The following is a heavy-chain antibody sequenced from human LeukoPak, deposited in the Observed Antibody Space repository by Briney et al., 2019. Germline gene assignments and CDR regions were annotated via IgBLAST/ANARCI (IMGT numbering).Heavy chain of an antibody. V-gene: IGHV3-30*02. D-gene: IGHD1-26*01. J-gene: IGHJ4*02. CDR2: IRYDGSNK. CDR1: GFTFSSYG. CDR3: ARVGTSGSYFFDY. Sequence: PGGSLRLSCAASGFTFSSYGMHWVRQAPGKGLEWVAFIRYDGSNKYYADSVKGRFTISRDNSKNTLYLQMNSLRAEDTAVYYCARVGTSGSYFFDYWGQGTLVTVSS.